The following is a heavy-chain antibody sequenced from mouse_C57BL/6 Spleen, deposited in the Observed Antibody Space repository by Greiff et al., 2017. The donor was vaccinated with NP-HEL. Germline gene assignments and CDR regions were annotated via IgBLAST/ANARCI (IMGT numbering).Heavy chain of an antibody. CDR3: ARRWDVGPFLGY. J-gene: IGHJ2*01. CDR2: IDPANGNT. V-gene: IGHV14-3*01. Sequence: EVQLQESVAELVRPGASVKLSCTASGFNIKNTYMHWVKQRPEQGLEWIGRIDPANGNTKYAPKFQGKATITADTSSNTSCLQLSSLTSEDTAICYCARRWDVGPFLGYWGQGTTLTVSS. CDR1: GFNIKNTY. D-gene: IGHD4-1*01.